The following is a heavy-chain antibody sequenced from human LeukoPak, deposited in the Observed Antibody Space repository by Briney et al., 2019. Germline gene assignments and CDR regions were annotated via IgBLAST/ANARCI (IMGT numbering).Heavy chain of an antibody. Sequence: SETLSLTCTVSGGSISSYYWSWIWQPPGKGLEWIGYIYYSGSTNYNPSLKSRVTISVDTSKNQFSLKLSSVTAADTAVYYCARDGGNSGFPFDYWGQGTLVTVSS. V-gene: IGHV4-59*01. CDR1: GGSISSYY. J-gene: IGHJ4*02. CDR3: ARDGGNSGFPFDY. D-gene: IGHD4-23*01. CDR2: IYYSGST.